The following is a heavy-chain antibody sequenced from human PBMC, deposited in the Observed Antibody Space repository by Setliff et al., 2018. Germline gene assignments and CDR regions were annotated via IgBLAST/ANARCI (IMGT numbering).Heavy chain of an antibody. D-gene: IGHD2-15*01. Sequence: ASVKVSCKASGGTFSSYAISWVRQAPGQGLEWMGGIIPILGITNYAQKFQGRVTITADKSTSTAYMGLSSLRSEDTAVYYCARGVYCSGGSCEGNDYWGQGTLVTVSS. CDR2: IIPILGIT. J-gene: IGHJ4*02. CDR1: GGTFSSYA. CDR3: ARGVYCSGGSCEGNDY. V-gene: IGHV1-69*10.